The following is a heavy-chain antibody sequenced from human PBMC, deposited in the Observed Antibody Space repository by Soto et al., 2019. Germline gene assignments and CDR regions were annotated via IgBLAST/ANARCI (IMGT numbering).Heavy chain of an antibody. CDR2: ISYDGSNK. CDR1: GFTFSSYA. J-gene: IGHJ4*02. CDR3: ATLETRVVVGATDD. Sequence: QVQLVESGGGVVQPGRSLRLSCAASGFTFSSYAMHWVRQAPGKGLEWVAVISYDGSNKYYADSVKGRFTISRDNSKHTLYLQMNSLRAADTAVYYRATLETRVVVGATDDWGQGTLVTVSS. V-gene: IGHV3-30-3*01. D-gene: IGHD2-15*01.